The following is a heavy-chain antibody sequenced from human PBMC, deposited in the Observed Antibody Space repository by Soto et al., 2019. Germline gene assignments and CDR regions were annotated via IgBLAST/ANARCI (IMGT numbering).Heavy chain of an antibody. V-gene: IGHV1-69*13. Sequence: ASVKVSCKASGYTFTGYYMHWVRQAPGQGLEWMGGIIPIFGTANYAQKFQGRVTITADESTSTAYMELSSLRSEDTAVYYCARDRLTSGLSPYYYYIGMDVWGQGTTVTVSS. D-gene: IGHD6-19*01. CDR2: IIPIFGTA. J-gene: IGHJ6*02. CDR1: GYTFTGYY. CDR3: ARDRLTSGLSPYYYYIGMDV.